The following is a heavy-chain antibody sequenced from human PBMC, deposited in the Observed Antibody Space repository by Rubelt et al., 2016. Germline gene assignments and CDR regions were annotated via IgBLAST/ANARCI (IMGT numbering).Heavy chain of an antibody. D-gene: IGHD6-19*01. CDR1: SGSFSAYY. V-gene: IGHV4-34*01. CDR2: INHSGTT. CDR3: ARDGSGSIY. Sequence: QVQLQQWGAGLLKPSETLSLTCAVYSGSFSAYYWTWVRQPPGKGLEWIGEINHSGTTNYNPSLKSRVTISGDTAKNQFSLKLSAWTAAETAEYYCARDGSGSIYWGQGALVTVSS. J-gene: IGHJ4*02.